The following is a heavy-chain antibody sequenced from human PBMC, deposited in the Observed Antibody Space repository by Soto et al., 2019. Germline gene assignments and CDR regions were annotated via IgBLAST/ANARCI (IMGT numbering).Heavy chain of an antibody. J-gene: IGHJ6*02. CDR2: IWYDGSNK. CDR3: ARDGAYYGSGSNDYYYGMDV. V-gene: IGHV3-33*01. CDR1: GFTFSSYG. D-gene: IGHD3-10*01. Sequence: PGGSLRLYCAASGFTFSSYGMHWVRQAPGKGLEWVAVIWYDGSNKYYADSVKGRFTISRDNSKNTLYLQMNSLRAEDTAVYYCARDGAYYGSGSNDYYYGMDVWGQGTTVTVSS.